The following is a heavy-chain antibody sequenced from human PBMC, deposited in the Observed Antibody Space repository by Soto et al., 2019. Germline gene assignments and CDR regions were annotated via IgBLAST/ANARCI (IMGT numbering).Heavy chain of an antibody. D-gene: IGHD2-15*01. V-gene: IGHV3-66*01. Sequence: LRLSCAASGFTVSSNYKSWVRQAPGKGLEWVSVIYSGGSTNYADSVKGRFTISRDNSKNTLYLQMNSLRAEDTAVYYCAREGVVAASDWGQGTLVTVSS. CDR3: AREGVVAASD. J-gene: IGHJ4*02. CDR2: IYSGGST. CDR1: GFTVSSNY.